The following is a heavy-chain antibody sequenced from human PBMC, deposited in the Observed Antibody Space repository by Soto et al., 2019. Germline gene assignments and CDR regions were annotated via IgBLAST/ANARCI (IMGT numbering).Heavy chain of an antibody. J-gene: IGHJ5*02. CDR1: GGTFSSYG. D-gene: IGHD3-22*01. CDR3: ARDQHDPYDSSGYFFNWFDT. V-gene: IGHV1-69*01. Sequence: QVQLVQSGAEVKKPGSSVKVSCKASGGTFSSYGINWVRQAPGQGLEWMGGVIPLFGAANYAQKFQGRVTINADASSSRVYMELGSLRSEDTAVYYCARDQHDPYDSSGYFFNWFDTWGQGTLVTVSS. CDR2: VIPLFGAA.